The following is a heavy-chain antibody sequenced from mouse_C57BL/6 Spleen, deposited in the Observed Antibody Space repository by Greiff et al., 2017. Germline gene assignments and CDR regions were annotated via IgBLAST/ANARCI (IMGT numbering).Heavy chain of an antibody. CDR2: IYPGSGST. CDR1: GYTFTSYW. J-gene: IGHJ2*01. Sequence: QVQLKQPGAELVKPGASVKMSCKASGYTFTSYWITWVKQRPGQGLGWIGAIYPGSGSTNYNEKFKSKATLTVDTSSSTAYMQLSSLPSEDSAVYYCARGDSYGSSGEGDYWGQGTTLTVSS. D-gene: IGHD1-1*01. CDR3: ARGDSYGSSGEGDY. V-gene: IGHV1-55*01.